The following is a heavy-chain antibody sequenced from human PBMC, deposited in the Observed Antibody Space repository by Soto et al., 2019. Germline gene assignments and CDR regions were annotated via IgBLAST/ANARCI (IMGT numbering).Heavy chain of an antibody. Sequence: ASVKVSCKASGYTFTSYDINWVRQATGQGLEWMGWMNPNCGNTGYAQKVQSRVTMTRNTSISTAYMELSSMRSEETDVYYCARSIDLQYIVGVVAASYGMDVLGQGTTVTVSS. V-gene: IGHV1-8*01. CDR3: ARSIDLQYIVGVVAASYGMDV. D-gene: IGHD2-15*01. J-gene: IGHJ6*02. CDR1: GYTFTSYD. CDR2: MNPNCGNT.